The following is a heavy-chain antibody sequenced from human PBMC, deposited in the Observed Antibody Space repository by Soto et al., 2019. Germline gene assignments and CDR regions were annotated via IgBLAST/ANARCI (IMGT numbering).Heavy chain of an antibody. J-gene: IGHJ6*02. CDR1: GYTFTSYY. D-gene: IGHD3-3*01. Sequence: ASVKVSCKASGYTFTSYYMHWVRQAPGQGLEWMGWINPNSGGTNYAQKFQGWVTMTRDTSISTAYMELSRLRSDDTAVYYCARDYTIFGVENYGMDVWGQGTTVTVSS. CDR2: INPNSGGT. V-gene: IGHV1-2*04. CDR3: ARDYTIFGVENYGMDV.